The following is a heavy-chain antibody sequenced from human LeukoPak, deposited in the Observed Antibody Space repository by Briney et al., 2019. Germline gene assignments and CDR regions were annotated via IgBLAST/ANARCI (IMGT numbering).Heavy chain of an antibody. V-gene: IGHV3-23*01. CDR2: ISGSGGST. D-gene: IGHD3-3*01. Sequence: GGSLRLSCAASGFTFSSYAMSWVRQAPGKGLEWVSVISGSGGSTYYADSVKGRFTISRDNAKNSLYLQMNSLRAEDTAVYYCARLTRLRFLEWLFKPYYYGMDVWGQGTTVTVSS. J-gene: IGHJ6*02. CDR1: GFTFSSYA. CDR3: ARLTRLRFLEWLFKPYYYGMDV.